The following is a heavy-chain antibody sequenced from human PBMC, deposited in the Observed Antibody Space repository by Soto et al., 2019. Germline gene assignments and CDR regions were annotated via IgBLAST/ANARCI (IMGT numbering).Heavy chain of an antibody. D-gene: IGHD6-19*01. CDR3: AKTERRESSGWRRVFDY. V-gene: IGHV3-23*01. J-gene: IGHJ4*02. CDR2: ISGSGGST. Sequence: GGSLRLSCAASGFTFSSYAMRWVRQAPGKGLEWVSAISGSGGSTYYADSVKGRFTISRDNSKNTLYLQMNSLRAEDTAVYCCAKTERRESSGWRRVFDYWGQGTLVTVSS. CDR1: GFTFSSYA.